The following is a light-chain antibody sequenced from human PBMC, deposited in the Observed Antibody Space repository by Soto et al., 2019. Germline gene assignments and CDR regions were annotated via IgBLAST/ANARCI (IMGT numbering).Light chain of an antibody. J-gene: IGKJ2*01. Sequence: EIVLTQSPATLSLSPGERATLSCRASQSVSSYLAWYQQKPGQAPRLLIYDASNRATGIPARFSGSGSGTDFTLTISSLEPEDFAVYYCQQYYTTPYTFGQGTKLEI. CDR1: QSVSSY. CDR3: QQYYTTPYT. CDR2: DAS. V-gene: IGKV3-11*01.